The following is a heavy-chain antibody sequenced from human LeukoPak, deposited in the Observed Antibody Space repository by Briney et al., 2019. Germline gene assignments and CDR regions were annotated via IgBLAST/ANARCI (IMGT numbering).Heavy chain of an antibody. CDR2: IIPIFGTA. CDR1: GGTFGSYA. V-gene: IGHV1-69*05. D-gene: IGHD6-19*01. CDR3: ARSLWLDPDYYYYYMDV. J-gene: IGHJ6*03. Sequence: SVKVSCKASGGTFGSYAISWVRQAPGQGLEWMGGIIPIFGTANYAQKFQGRVTITTDESTSTAYKELSSLRSEDTAVYYCARSLWLDPDYYYYYMDVWGKGTTVTVSS.